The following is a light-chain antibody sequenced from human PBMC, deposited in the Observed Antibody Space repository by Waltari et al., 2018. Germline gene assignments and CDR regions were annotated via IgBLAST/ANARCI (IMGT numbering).Light chain of an antibody. CDR2: KAS. CDR1: QSISSW. Sequence: DIQMTQSPSTLSASVGDRVTITCRASQSISSWLAWYQQKPGNAPKLLIYKASSLESGDPSRFCGSWSGTEFTLTVSSLQPDDFSSYYCQQYNSYSGTFGQGTKVEIK. V-gene: IGKV1-5*03. CDR3: QQYNSYSGT. J-gene: IGKJ1*01.